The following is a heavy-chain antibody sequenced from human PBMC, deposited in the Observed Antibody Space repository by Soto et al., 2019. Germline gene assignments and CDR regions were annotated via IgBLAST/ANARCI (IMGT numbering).Heavy chain of an antibody. CDR3: ARGSGQQLLYYYGMDV. V-gene: IGHV4-34*01. CDR2: INHSGST. D-gene: IGHD6-13*01. Sequence: SETLSLTCAVYGGSFSGYYWSWIRQPPGKGLEWIGEINHSGSTNYNPSLKSRVTISVDTSKNQFSLKLSSVTAADTAVYYCARGSGQQLLYYYGMDVWGQGTTVTVSS. J-gene: IGHJ6*02. CDR1: GGSFSGYY.